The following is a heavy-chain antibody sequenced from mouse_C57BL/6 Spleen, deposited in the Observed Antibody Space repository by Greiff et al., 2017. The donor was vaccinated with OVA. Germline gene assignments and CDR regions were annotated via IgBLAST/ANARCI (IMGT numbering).Heavy chain of an antibody. Sequence: EVMLVESGGGLVKPGGSLKLSCAASGFTFSDYGMHWVRQAPEKGLEWVAYISSGRSTIYYADTVKGRFTISRDNAKNTLFLQMTSLRSEDTAMYYCARRDGSCFDYWGQGTTLTVSS. D-gene: IGHD1-1*01. CDR3: ARRDGSCFDY. CDR1: GFTFSDYG. CDR2: ISSGRSTI. V-gene: IGHV5-17*01. J-gene: IGHJ2*01.